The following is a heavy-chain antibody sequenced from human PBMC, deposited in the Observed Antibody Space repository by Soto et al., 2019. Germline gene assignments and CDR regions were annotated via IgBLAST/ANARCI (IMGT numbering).Heavy chain of an antibody. V-gene: IGHV1-69*13. CDR3: ATSGSGRSRIMDY. CDR2: IIPIFGTA. CDR1: GGTFSSYA. Sequence: SVKVSCKASGGTFSSYAISWVRQAPGQGLEWMGGIIPIFGTANYAQKFQGRVTITADESTSTAYMELSSLRSEDTAVYYCATSGSGRSRIMDYWGQGTLVTVSS. D-gene: IGHD1-26*01. J-gene: IGHJ4*02.